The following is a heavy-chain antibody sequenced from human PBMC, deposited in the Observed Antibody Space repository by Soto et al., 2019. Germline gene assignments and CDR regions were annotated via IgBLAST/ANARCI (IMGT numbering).Heavy chain of an antibody. CDR1: GGTFSSYA. CDR3: AREEDSSGYRPHYYYYGMDV. CDR2: IIPIFGTA. Sequence: QVQLVQSGAEVKKPGSSVKVSCKASGGTFSSYAISWVRQAPGQGLEWMGGIIPIFGTANYAQKFQGRVTITADESTSTAYLELSSLRSEDTAVYYCAREEDSSGYRPHYYYYGMDVWGQGTTVTVSS. D-gene: IGHD3-22*01. V-gene: IGHV1-69*01. J-gene: IGHJ6*02.